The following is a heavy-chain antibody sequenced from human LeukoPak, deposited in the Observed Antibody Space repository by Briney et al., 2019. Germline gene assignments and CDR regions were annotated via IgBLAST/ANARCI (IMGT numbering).Heavy chain of an antibody. D-gene: IGHD2-2*01. Sequence: SETLSLTCAVYGGSFSGYYWSWIRQPPGKGLEWIGEINHSGSTNYNPSLKSRVTISVDTSKNQFSLKLSSVTAADTAVYYCAREAGYCSSTSCYPGAWFDPWGQGTLVTVSS. CDR2: INHSGST. CDR1: GGSFSGYY. V-gene: IGHV4-34*01. J-gene: IGHJ5*02. CDR3: AREAGYCSSTSCYPGAWFDP.